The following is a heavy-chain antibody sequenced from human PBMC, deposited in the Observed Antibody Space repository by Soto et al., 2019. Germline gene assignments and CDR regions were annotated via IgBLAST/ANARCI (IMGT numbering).Heavy chain of an antibody. CDR3: TRLTTPGYGSGSYYYYYYMDV. D-gene: IGHD3-10*01. J-gene: IGHJ6*03. CDR2: IRSKANSYAT. CDR1: GFTFSGSA. V-gene: IGHV3-73*01. Sequence: GGSLRLSCAASGFTFSGSAMHWVRQASGKGLEWVGRIRSKANSYATAYAASVKGRFTISRDDSKNTAYLQMNSLKTEDTAVYYCTRLTTPGYGSGSYYYYYYMDVWGKGTTVTVSS.